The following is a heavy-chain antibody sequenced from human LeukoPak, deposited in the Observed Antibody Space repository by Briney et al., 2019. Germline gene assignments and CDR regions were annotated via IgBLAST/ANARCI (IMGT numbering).Heavy chain of an antibody. V-gene: IGHV1-2*06. J-gene: IGHJ5*02. CDR3: ARDHPYDFWSGYHYNWFDP. Sequence: GASVKVSCKASGYTFTGYYMHWVRQAPGQGLEWMGRINPNSGGTNYAQKFQDRVTMTRDTSISTAYMELSRLRSDDTAVYYCARDHPYDFWSGYHYNWFDPWGQGTLVTVSS. D-gene: IGHD3-3*01. CDR2: INPNSGGT. CDR1: GYTFTGYY.